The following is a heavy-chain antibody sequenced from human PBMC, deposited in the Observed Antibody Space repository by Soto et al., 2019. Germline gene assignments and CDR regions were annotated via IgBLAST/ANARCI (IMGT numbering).Heavy chain of an antibody. CDR2: INTDGTRT. CDR3: ARVGWGSVLLDY. CDR1: GFTFSSYW. D-gene: IGHD3-16*01. Sequence: EVQLVESGGGSVQPGGSLRLSCAASGFTFSSYWVHWVRQVPGKGLVWLSRINTDGTRTSYADSVKGRLAISRENAKNTVYLQRNSLRVEDSAAYYCARVGWGSVLLDYWGQGTLVSVSS. J-gene: IGHJ4*02. V-gene: IGHV3-74*01.